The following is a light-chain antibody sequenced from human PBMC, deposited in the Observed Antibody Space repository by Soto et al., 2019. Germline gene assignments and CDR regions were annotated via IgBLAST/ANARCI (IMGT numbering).Light chain of an antibody. CDR2: KAS. CDR1: QTISSW. V-gene: IGKV1-5*03. Sequence: DIQMTQSPSTLSGSVGDRVTITCRASQTISSWLAWYQQKPGKAPKLLIYKASTLKSGVPSRFSGSGSGTEFTLTISSLQPDDFATYYCQQYNSYSPWTFGQGTRLEIK. CDR3: QQYNSYSPWT. J-gene: IGKJ5*01.